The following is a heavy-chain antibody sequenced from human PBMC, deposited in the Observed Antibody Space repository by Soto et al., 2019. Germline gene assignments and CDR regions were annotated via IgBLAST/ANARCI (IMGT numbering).Heavy chain of an antibody. Sequence: EVQLVESGGGLVQPGGSLRLSCAASGFTWSNFWVHWVGQVPGKGLVWVAHIGFDVSDTNYADSVKGRFTTSRDDAKNTLFLQMNSLRAEDTSVYYCVRDGIGMGPDFDYWGQGILVTVSS. CDR3: VRDGIGMGPDFDY. CDR1: GFTWSNFW. D-gene: IGHD3-3*01. J-gene: IGHJ4*02. V-gene: IGHV3-74*01. CDR2: IGFDVSDT.